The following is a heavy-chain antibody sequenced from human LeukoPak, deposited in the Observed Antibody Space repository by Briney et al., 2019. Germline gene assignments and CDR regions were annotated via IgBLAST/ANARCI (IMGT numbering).Heavy chain of an antibody. Sequence: QPGGSLRLSCAASGFTFSGSAMHWVRQASGKGLEWVGRIRSKANSYATAYAASVKGRFTISRDDSKNTAYLQMNSLKTEDTAVYYCTRHPDPLLEWLLTRRPFYYYYMDVWGKGTTVTVSS. J-gene: IGHJ6*03. CDR3: TRHPDPLLEWLLTRRPFYYYYMDV. D-gene: IGHD3-3*01. CDR1: GFTFSGSA. V-gene: IGHV3-73*01. CDR2: IRSKANSYAT.